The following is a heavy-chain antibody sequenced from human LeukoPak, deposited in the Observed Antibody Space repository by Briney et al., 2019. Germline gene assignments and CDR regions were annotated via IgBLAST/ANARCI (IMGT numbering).Heavy chain of an antibody. Sequence: GGSLRLSCAASEVTFSSYAMSWVRQAPGKGLEWVSTISGSGGSTYYAESVKGRFTISRDNNKNTLYLQMNSLRADDTAVYYCAKAAQVAGRPNLGGHFDYWGQGTLVIVSS. CDR2: ISGSGGST. D-gene: IGHD6-6*01. V-gene: IGHV3-23*01. CDR1: EVTFSSYA. J-gene: IGHJ4*02. CDR3: AKAAQVAGRPNLGGHFDY.